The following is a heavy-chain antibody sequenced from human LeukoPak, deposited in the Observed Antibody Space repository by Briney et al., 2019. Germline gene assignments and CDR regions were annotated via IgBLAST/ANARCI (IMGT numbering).Heavy chain of an antibody. CDR3: ARHSRGIAVAETDY. V-gene: IGHV5-51*01. Sequence: GESLQISCKGSGYRFTSDWIGWVRQMPGKGLEWMGIIYPGDSDTRYSPSFQGQVTISADKSVNTAYLQWSSLKASDTAMYYCARHSRGIAVAETDYWGQGTLVTVSS. J-gene: IGHJ4*02. CDR2: IYPGDSDT. CDR1: GYRFTSDW. D-gene: IGHD6-19*01.